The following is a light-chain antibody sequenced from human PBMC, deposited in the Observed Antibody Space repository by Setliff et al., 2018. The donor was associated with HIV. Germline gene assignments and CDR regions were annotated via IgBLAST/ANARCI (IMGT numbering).Light chain of an antibody. V-gene: IGLV2-11*01. CDR3: CSYAGSPYV. CDR2: DVS. Sequence: QSVLTQPASVSGSPGQSITISCTGTSSDIGSYNYVSWYQQHPGKAPKLMIYDVSKRPSGVPDRFSGSKSGNTDSLTISGLQAEDEADYYCCSYAGSPYVFGTGTKVTVL. CDR1: SSDIGSYNY. J-gene: IGLJ1*01.